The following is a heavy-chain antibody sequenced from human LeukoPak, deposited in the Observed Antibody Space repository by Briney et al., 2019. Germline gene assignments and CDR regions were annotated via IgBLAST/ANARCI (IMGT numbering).Heavy chain of an antibody. CDR2: IYTSGST. Sequence: SETLSLTCTVSGGSISSYYWSWIRQPAGKGLEWIGRIYTSGSTNYNPSLKSRVTMSVDTSKNQFSLKLSSVTAADTAVYYCARDRAYGSGSYFGPHYFDYWGQGTLVTVSS. J-gene: IGHJ4*02. CDR3: ARDRAYGSGSYFGPHYFDY. D-gene: IGHD3-10*01. CDR1: GGSISSYY. V-gene: IGHV4-4*07.